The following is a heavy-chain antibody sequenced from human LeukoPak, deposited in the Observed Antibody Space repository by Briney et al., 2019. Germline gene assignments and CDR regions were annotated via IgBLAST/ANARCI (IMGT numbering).Heavy chain of an antibody. Sequence: PGGSLRLSCAASGFTFSNYGMIWVRQAPGKGLEWVSGITSSGVSTGYADSVKGRFTISRDNAKNSLYLQMNSLRAEDTALYYCARDLATNWFDPWGQGTLVTVSS. CDR3: ARDLATNWFDP. CDR2: ITSSGVST. J-gene: IGHJ5*02. CDR1: GFTFSNYG. D-gene: IGHD5-12*01. V-gene: IGHV3-20*04.